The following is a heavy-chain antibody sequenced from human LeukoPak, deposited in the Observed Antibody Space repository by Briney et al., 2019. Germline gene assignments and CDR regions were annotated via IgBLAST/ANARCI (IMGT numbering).Heavy chain of an antibody. CDR2: IYSGGST. J-gene: IGHJ4*02. D-gene: IGHD3-22*01. Sequence: GGSLRLSCAASGFTVSSNYMSWGRQAPGEGVGWVSVIYSGGSTYYADSVKGRFTISRDNSKNTLYLQMNSLRAEDTAVYYCARGYYYDSSGHYTEGYFDYWGQGTLVTVSS. CDR1: GFTVSSNY. CDR3: ARGYYYDSSGHYTEGYFDY. V-gene: IGHV3-66*01.